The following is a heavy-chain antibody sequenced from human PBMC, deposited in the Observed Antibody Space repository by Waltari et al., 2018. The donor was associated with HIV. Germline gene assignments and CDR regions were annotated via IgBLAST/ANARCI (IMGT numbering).Heavy chain of an antibody. D-gene: IGHD3-10*01. Sequence: EVQLVESGGGLVQPGGCLRLSCAASGFPSSSYWMSWVRQAPGKGLEWVANIKQEGSEKYYVDSVNGRFTISRDNAENSLYLQMNSLRAEDTAVYYCARGGFYGSGSKVNWGQGTLVTVSS. CDR3: ARGGFYGSGSKVN. J-gene: IGHJ4*02. CDR1: GFPSSSYW. CDR2: IKQEGSEK. V-gene: IGHV3-7*04.